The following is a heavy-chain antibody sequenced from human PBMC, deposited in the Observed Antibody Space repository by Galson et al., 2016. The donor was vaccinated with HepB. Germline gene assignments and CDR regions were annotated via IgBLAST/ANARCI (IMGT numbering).Heavy chain of an antibody. CDR3: AKGGRWLQEAFDF. CDR1: GFTFSSYA. CDR2: ISGGGGGT. J-gene: IGHJ4*02. Sequence: SLRLSCAASGFTFSSYAMSWVRQAPGKGLEWVSAISGGGGGTYYADSVRGRFTISRDTSKNTLFLQMSSLRAEDTAVYYCAKGGRWLQEAFDFWGQGTLVTVSS. V-gene: IGHV3-23*01. D-gene: IGHD5-24*01.